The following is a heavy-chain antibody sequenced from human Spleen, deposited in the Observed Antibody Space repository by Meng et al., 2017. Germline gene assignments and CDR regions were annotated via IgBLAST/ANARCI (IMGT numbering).Heavy chain of an antibody. V-gene: IGHV4-34*10. CDR3: ARSIAAVPFDY. CDR1: GGAFSGYY. D-gene: IGHD6-13*01. Sequence: QLQLQESGPGLVKPSETLSLTCAVYGGAFSGYYWRWIRQPPGKGVEWIGEINHSGSTNYNPSLKSRVTISVDTSKNQFSLKLSSVTAADTAVYYCARSIAAVPFDYWGQGTLVTVSS. CDR2: INHSGST. J-gene: IGHJ4*02.